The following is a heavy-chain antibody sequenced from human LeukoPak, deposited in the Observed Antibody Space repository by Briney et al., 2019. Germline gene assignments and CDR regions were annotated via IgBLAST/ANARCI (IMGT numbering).Heavy chain of an antibody. CDR1: GYTFTSYD. J-gene: IGHJ4*02. D-gene: IGHD2-2*01. CDR2: MNPNSGNT. Sequence: GASVKVSCKASGYTFTSYDINWVRQATGQGLEWRGWMNPNSGNTGYAQKFQGRVTITRNTSISTAYMELSSLRSEDTAVYYCALIPSFQVVPADYWGQGTLVTVSS. CDR3: ALIPSFQVVPADY. V-gene: IGHV1-8*03.